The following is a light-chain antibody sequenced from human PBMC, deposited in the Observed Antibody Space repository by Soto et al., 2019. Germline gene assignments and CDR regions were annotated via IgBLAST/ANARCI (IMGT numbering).Light chain of an antibody. V-gene: IGKV1-33*01. CDR1: QDISNY. Sequence: DIQMTQSPSSLSASVGDRVTITCQASQDISNYLNWYQQKPGKAPKLLIYDASNLETGVPSRFSGSGSGTDFTFSISSLQPEDFASYCCQQYDKVPPITFGQGTRLEMK. J-gene: IGKJ5*01. CDR2: DAS. CDR3: QQYDKVPPIT.